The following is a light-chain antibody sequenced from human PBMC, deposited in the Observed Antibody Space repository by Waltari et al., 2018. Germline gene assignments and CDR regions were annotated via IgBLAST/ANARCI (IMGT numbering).Light chain of an antibody. CDR2: STY. Sequence: IVLTQSPGTLSLSPGDRATLSCRASQTVSTIALSWYQQKPGQAPRVLIYSTYNRATGIPDRFSGSGSGTDFTLTIKRLAPEYFAMYYCQQYDGIVVTFGGGTKVEI. J-gene: IGKJ4*01. V-gene: IGKV3-20*01. CDR3: QQYDGIVVT. CDR1: QTVSTIA.